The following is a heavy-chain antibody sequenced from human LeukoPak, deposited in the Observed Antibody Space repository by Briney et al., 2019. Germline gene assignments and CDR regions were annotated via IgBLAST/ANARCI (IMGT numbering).Heavy chain of an antibody. V-gene: IGHV1-8*03. J-gene: IGHJ3*02. CDR1: GYTFTSYD. Sequence: ASVKVSCKASGYTFTSYDINWVRQATGQGLEWMGWMNPNSGNTGYAQKFQGRVTITRNTSISTAYMELSSLRSEDTAVYYCARGYGQLWSDAFDIWGQGTMVTVSS. CDR2: MNPNSGNT. D-gene: IGHD5-18*01. CDR3: ARGYGQLWSDAFDI.